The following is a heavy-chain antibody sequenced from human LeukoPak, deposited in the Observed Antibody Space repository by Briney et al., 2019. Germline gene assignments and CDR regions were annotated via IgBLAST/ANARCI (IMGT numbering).Heavy chain of an antibody. CDR1: GFTFSDFW. CDR3: AKVDGSSWYGPNWYFDL. V-gene: IGHV3-74*01. CDR2: IRTDGGVT. J-gene: IGHJ2*01. D-gene: IGHD6-13*01. Sequence: PGGSLRLSCAASGFTFSDFWMHWVRQGPEKRLVWVARIRTDGGVTDYADSVKGRFTISRDNSKNTLYLQMNSLRAEDTAVYYCAKVDGSSWYGPNWYFDLWGRGTLVTVSS.